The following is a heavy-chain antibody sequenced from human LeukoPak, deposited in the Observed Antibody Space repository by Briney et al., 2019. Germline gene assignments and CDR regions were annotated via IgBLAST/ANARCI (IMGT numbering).Heavy chain of an antibody. J-gene: IGHJ6*03. CDR2: IYYSGST. V-gene: IGHV4-39*01. D-gene: IGHD3-3*01. CDR1: GGSISSSSYY. CDR3: ATTRNYDFWSGLNMDV. Sequence: SETLSLTCTVSGGSISSSSYYWGWIRQPPGKGLEWIGSIYYSGSTYYNPSLKSRVTISVDTSKNQFSLKLSSVAAADTAVYYCATTRNYDFWSGLNMDVWGKGTTVTVSS.